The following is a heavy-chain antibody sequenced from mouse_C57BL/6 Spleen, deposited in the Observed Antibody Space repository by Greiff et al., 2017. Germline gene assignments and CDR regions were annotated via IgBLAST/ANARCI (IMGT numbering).Heavy chain of an antibody. J-gene: IGHJ4*01. CDR1: GYTFTSYW. D-gene: IGHD1-1*01. V-gene: IGHV1-64*01. CDR3: AREWMSYGNAMDY. Sequence: QVQLQQPGAELVKPGASVKLSCKASGYTFTSYWMHWVKQRPGQGLEWIGMIHPNSGSTNYNEKFKSKATLTVDKSSSTAYMQLSSLTSEDSAVYYCAREWMSYGNAMDYWGQGTSVTVSS. CDR2: IHPNSGST.